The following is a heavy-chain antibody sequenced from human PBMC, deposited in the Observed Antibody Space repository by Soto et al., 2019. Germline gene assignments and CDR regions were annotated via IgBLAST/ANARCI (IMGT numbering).Heavy chain of an antibody. J-gene: IGHJ6*03. Sequence: SETLSLTCTVSGGSISSGGYYWSWIRQHPGKGLEWIGYIYYSGSTYYNPSLKSRVTISVDTSKNQFSLKLSSVTAADTAVYYCATSKPAQDDYYYYMDVWGKGTTVTVSS. V-gene: IGHV4-31*03. CDR1: GGSISSGGYY. D-gene: IGHD2-2*01. CDR3: ATSKPAQDDYYYYMDV. CDR2: IYYSGST.